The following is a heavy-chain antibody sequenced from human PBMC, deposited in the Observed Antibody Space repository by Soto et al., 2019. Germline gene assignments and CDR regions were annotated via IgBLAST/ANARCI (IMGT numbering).Heavy chain of an antibody. Sequence: QVQLVQSGAEVKKPGASVKVSCKASGYTFSGYYIHWVRQAPGHGPEWMGWINPYSGATNYAQTFQGRVTMTRDTAISTAYMELRRLRSDDTAVYYCARGGRGDMITFGGVIGDAFDKWGRGTMVTDSS. CDR3: ARGGRGDMITFGGVIGDAFDK. CDR2: INPYSGAT. V-gene: IGHV1-2*02. CDR1: GYTFSGYY. D-gene: IGHD3-16*02. J-gene: IGHJ3*02.